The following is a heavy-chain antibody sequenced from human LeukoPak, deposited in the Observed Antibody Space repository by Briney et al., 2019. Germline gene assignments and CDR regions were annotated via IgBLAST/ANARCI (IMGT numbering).Heavy chain of an antibody. V-gene: IGHV3-21*01. Sequence: GGSLRLSCVVSGFTFSHNTIHWVRQAPGKGLEWVSSISSSSSYIYYADSGKGRFTISRDNARNSLYLQMTSLRAEDTAVYYCARDPESTGNYWGQGTLVTVSS. D-gene: IGHD1-14*01. J-gene: IGHJ4*02. CDR1: GFTFSHNT. CDR3: ARDPESTGNY. CDR2: ISSSSSYI.